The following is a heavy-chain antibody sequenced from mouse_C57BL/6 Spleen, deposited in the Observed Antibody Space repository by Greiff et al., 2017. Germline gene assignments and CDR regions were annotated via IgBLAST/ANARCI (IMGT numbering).Heavy chain of an antibody. CDR3: ARRSYGSSLYYFDY. J-gene: IGHJ2*01. Sequence: VQLQQPGAELVKPGASVKLSCKASGYTFTSYWMQWVKQRPGQGLEWIGEIDPSDSYTNYNQKFKGKATLTVDTSSSTAYMQLSSLTSEDSAVYYCARRSYGSSLYYFDYWGQGTTLTVPS. CDR1: GYTFTSYW. CDR2: IDPSDSYT. V-gene: IGHV1-50*01. D-gene: IGHD1-1*01.